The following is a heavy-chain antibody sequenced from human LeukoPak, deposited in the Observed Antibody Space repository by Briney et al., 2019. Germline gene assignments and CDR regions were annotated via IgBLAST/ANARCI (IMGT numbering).Heavy chain of an antibody. V-gene: IGHV1-8*01. Sequence: ASVKVSCKASGYTFTSYDINWVGQAPGQGLEWMGWMNPNSGNTGYAQKFQGRVTMTRNTSISTAYMELSSLRSEDTAVYYCASYYYGSGSYYDWGQGTLVTVSS. J-gene: IGHJ4*02. D-gene: IGHD3-10*01. CDR1: GYTFTSYD. CDR2: MNPNSGNT. CDR3: ASYYYGSGSYYD.